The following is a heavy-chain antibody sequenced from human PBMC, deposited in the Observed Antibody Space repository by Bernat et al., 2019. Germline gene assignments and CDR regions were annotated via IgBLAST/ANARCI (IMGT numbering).Heavy chain of an antibody. Sequence: EVQVLESGGGLVQPGGSLRLSCAASGFTFSDYSMNWVRQAPGKGLEWVSYISSSSSAMYYADSVKGRFTISRDNAKNSLYLHMNSLRDEDTAVYYCARIRGASNYDGWGQGTLVTVSS. J-gene: IGHJ4*02. D-gene: IGHD4-11*01. V-gene: IGHV3-48*02. CDR1: GFTFSDYS. CDR2: ISSSSSAM. CDR3: ARIRGASNYDG.